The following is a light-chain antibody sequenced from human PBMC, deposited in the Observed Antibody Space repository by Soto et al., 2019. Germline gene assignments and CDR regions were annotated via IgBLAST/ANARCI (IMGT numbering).Light chain of an antibody. V-gene: IGKV1-5*03. Sequence: DIQMTQSPSTLSASVGDRVTITCRASQSMGSWLAWYQQKPGKAPKLLMYKASRFESGVPSRFSGSGSGTEFTLTISSLQPDDFATYYCQQYDSFPYTCGQGAKLEIK. J-gene: IGKJ2*01. CDR2: KAS. CDR3: QQYDSFPYT. CDR1: QSMGSW.